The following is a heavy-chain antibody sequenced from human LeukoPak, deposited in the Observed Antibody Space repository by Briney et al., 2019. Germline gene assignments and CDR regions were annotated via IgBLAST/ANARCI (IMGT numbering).Heavy chain of an antibody. V-gene: IGHV3-23*01. CDR2: ISGSGGST. CDR3: AKGADLRFLEWLLSAGHFDY. D-gene: IGHD3-3*01. CDR1: GFTFSSYA. J-gene: IGHJ4*02. Sequence: GGSLRLSCAASGFTFSSYAMSWVRQAPGKGLEWVSAISGSGGSTYYADSVKGRFTIPRDNSKNTLYLQMNSLRAEDTAVYYCAKGADLRFLEWLLSAGHFDYWGQGTLVTVSS.